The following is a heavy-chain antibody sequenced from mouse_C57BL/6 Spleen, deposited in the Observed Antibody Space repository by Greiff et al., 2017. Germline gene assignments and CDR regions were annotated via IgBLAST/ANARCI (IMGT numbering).Heavy chain of an antibody. CDR2: IYPSDSYT. V-gene: IGHV1-61*01. J-gene: IGHJ4*01. CDR1: GYTFTSYW. D-gene: IGHD1-1*01. Sequence: QVQLQQPGAELVRPGSSVKLSCKASGYTFTSYWMDWVKQRPGQGLEWIGNIYPSDSYTHYNQKFKGKATLTVDKSSSTAYMQLSSLTSEDSAVYYCARGGIYYYGSNPHYYAMDYWGQGTSVTVSS. CDR3: ARGGIYYYGSNPHYYAMDY.